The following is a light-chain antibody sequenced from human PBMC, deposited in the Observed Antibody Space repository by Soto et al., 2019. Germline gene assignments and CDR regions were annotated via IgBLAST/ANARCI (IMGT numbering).Light chain of an antibody. CDR2: GAS. CDR3: QQYGDSLLT. V-gene: IGKV3-20*01. J-gene: IGKJ4*01. CDR1: QSVTSNY. Sequence: EIVLTQSPGTLSLSPGERATLSCRASQSVTSNYLAWYQRKPGQAPRLLIYGASSRATGIPDRFSGRGSGTDFSLTISRLEPEDFAVYYCQQYGDSLLTFGGGTRVEMK.